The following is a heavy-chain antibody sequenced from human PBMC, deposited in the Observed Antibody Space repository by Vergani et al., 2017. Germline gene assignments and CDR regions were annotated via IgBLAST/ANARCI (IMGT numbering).Heavy chain of an antibody. CDR3: ARGGLDCSSTSCYTGWFDP. CDR2: IKQDGSEK. CDR1: GFTFSSYW. J-gene: IGHJ5*02. V-gene: IGHV3-7*01. Sequence: EVQLVESGGGLVQPGGSLRLSCAASGFTFSSYWMSWVRQAPGKGLEWVANIKQDGSEKYYVDSVKGRFTNSRDNAKNSLYLQMNSLRAEDTAVYYCARGGLDCSSTSCYTGWFDPWGQGTLVTVSS. D-gene: IGHD2-2*02.